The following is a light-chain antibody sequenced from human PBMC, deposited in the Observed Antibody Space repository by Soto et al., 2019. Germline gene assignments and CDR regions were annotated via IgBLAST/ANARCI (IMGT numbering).Light chain of an antibody. CDR3: QQNYSPPPIT. CDR2: AAS. Sequence: DVQLTQSPSFLSASVGDRVTITCRASQGISSNLAWYQQKPGKAPKLLIYAASSLQSGVPSRFSGSGSGTDFTLTISSLQPEDFATYYCQQNYSPPPITFGQGTRLEIK. CDR1: QGISSN. J-gene: IGKJ5*01. V-gene: IGKV1-39*01.